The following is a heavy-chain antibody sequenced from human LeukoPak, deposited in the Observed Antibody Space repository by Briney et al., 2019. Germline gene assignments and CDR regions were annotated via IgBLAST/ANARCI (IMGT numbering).Heavy chain of an antibody. CDR3: ATGYSFDP. CDR1: GFTFSNYG. D-gene: IGHD2-15*01. J-gene: IGHJ5*02. V-gene: IGHV3-30*02. CDR2: IRYDGSNK. Sequence: PGESLRLSCAASGFTFSNYGIHWVRQAPGKGLEWVAFIRYDGSNKYYTDSVKGRFTISRDNSKNTLYLQMNSLRAEDTAVNYCATGYSFDPWGQGTLVTVSS.